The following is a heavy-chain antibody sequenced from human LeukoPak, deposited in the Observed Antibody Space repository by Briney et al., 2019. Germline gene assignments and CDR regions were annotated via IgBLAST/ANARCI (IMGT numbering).Heavy chain of an antibody. D-gene: IGHD5-24*01. V-gene: IGHV4-59*01. CDR1: GGSFSRYY. Sequence: WESLCLTCTASGGSFSRYYWSWIRQPPGKGLEWIGYIYYSGSTNYNPSLKSRVTISVDTSKNQFSLKLSSVTAADTAVYYCARTRRGGLSGYFDLWGRGTLVTVSS. J-gene: IGHJ2*01. CDR3: ARTRRGGLSGYFDL. CDR2: IYYSGST.